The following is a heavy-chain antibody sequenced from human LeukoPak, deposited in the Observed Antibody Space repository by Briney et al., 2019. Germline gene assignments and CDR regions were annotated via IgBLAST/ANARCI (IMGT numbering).Heavy chain of an antibody. CDR3: ARHRTVTNNFDY. Sequence: SETLSLTCTVSGGSISSYYWSWIRQPPGKGLEWIGYIYYSGNANYNPSLKSRVTISVDTSKNQISLKLSSVTAADTAVYYCARHRTVTNNFDYWGQGTLVTVSS. CDR2: IYYSGNA. J-gene: IGHJ4*02. CDR1: GGSISSYY. D-gene: IGHD4-11*01. V-gene: IGHV4-59*08.